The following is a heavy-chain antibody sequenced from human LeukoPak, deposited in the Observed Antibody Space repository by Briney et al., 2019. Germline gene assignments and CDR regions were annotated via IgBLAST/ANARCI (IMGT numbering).Heavy chain of an antibody. Sequence: SVTLSLTCTVSGGSVSGYYWSWIRQPPGKGLEWIGYIYYSGSTSYNPSLKSRVTISADTSKNQFSLKLSSVTAADTAVYYCARGAPVVVAATLDYWGQGTLVTVS. D-gene: IGHD2-15*01. CDR2: IYYSGST. V-gene: IGHV4-59*02. J-gene: IGHJ4*02. CDR1: GGSVSGYY. CDR3: ARGAPVVVAATLDY.